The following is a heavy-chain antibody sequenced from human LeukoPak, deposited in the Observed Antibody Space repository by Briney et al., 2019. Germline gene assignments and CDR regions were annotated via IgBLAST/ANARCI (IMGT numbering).Heavy chain of an antibody. CDR2: ISAYNGNT. CDR1: GYTFTSYG. D-gene: IGHD2-2*01. V-gene: IGHV1-18*01. Sequence: ASVKVSCKASGYTFTSYGISWVRQAPGQGLEWMGWISAYNGNTNYAQKLQGRVTMTTDTSTSTAYMELRSLRSDDTAVYYWARVIGYCSSTSCPGPLDYWGQGTLVTVSS. CDR3: ARVIGYCSSTSCPGPLDY. J-gene: IGHJ4*02.